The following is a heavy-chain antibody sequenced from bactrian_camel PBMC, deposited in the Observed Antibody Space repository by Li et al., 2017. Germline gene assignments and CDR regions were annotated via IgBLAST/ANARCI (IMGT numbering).Heavy chain of an antibody. Sequence: QVQLVESGGGSARAGESLKLTCTSAGDTYCMGWFRQVPRKREGVATINISRAKRYADSVNGRFTISIDNAKNTLYLQMNSLKPEDTAMYYCAADPEMTAIQALGQGGHHLGYWGQGTQVTVS. CDR2: INISRAK. J-gene: IGHJ6*01. CDR1: GDTYC. CDR3: AADPEMTAIQALGQGGHHLGY. D-gene: IGHD3*01. V-gene: IGHV3S53*01.